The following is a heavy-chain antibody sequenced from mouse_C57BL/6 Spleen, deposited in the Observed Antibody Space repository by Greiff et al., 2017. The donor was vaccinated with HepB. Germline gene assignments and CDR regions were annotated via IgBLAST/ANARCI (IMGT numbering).Heavy chain of an antibody. J-gene: IGHJ3*01. CDR2: ISDGGSYT. CDR1: GFTFSSYA. Sequence: EVQLQESGGGLVKPGGSLKLSCAASGFTFSSYAMSWVRQTPEKRLEWVATISDGGSYTYYPDNVKGRFTISRDNAKNNLYLQMSHLKSEDTAMYYCAREERGFAYWGQGTLVTVSA. V-gene: IGHV5-4*01. CDR3: AREERGFAY.